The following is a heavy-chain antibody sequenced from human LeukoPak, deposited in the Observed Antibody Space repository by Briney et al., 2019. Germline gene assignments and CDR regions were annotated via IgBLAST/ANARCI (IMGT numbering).Heavy chain of an antibody. CDR1: GGSISSYY. J-gene: IGHJ4*02. CDR2: IYYSGST. V-gene: IGHV4-59*01. D-gene: IGHD3-10*01. Sequence: PSETLSLTCTVSGGSISSYYWSWIRQPPGKGLEWIGYIYYSGSTKCNPSLKSRVTISVDTSRNQFSLKLSSVTAADTAVYYCARFGDMFDYWGQGTLVTVSS. CDR3: ARFGDMFDY.